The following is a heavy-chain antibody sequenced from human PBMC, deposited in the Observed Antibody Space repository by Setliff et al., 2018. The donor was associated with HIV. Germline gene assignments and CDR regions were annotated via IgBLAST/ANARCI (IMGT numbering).Heavy chain of an antibody. CDR1: GYSFTNYW. J-gene: IGHJ6*04. V-gene: IGHV5-51*01. CDR3: ARARNYDWGMDV. D-gene: IGHD3-16*01. Sequence: GESLKISCKGSGYSFTNYWIGWVRQVPGKGLEWMGIIYPADSDTRYSPSFQGQVTISADKSISTAYLQWSSLRASDTAVYYCARARNYDWGMDVWGKGTTVTVSS. CDR2: IYPADSDT.